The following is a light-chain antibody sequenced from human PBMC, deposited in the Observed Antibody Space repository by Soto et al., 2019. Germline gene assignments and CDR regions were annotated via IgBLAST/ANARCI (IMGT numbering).Light chain of an antibody. CDR1: QTISHW. J-gene: IGKJ1*01. CDR3: QQYGGYSCT. CDR2: GVS. V-gene: IGKV1-5*03. Sequence: DIQMTQSPSTLSASVGDRVTISCRASQTISHWLAWFQQKPGKAPNLLIYGVSNLASGVPSRFSGTGSGTAFTLPIGSLRPDDFATYYCQQYGGYSCTCGHGTKVEIK.